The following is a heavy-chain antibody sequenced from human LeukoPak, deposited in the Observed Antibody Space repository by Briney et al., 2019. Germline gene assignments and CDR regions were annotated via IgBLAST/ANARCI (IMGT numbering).Heavy chain of an antibody. CDR3: ASRKSGNYFRAY. J-gene: IGHJ4*02. D-gene: IGHD1-26*01. Sequence: PSETLSLTCAVYGGSFSDYYSSWIRQPPGEGLEWIGEINHSGRTNYNSPLKSRVTISVDTSKNQFSLKLISVTAADTAVYYCASRKSGNYFRAYWGQGTLVTVSS. CDR1: GGSFSDYY. V-gene: IGHV4-34*01. CDR2: INHSGRT.